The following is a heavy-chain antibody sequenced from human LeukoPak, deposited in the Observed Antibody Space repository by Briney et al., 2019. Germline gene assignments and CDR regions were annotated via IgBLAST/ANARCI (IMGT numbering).Heavy chain of an antibody. CDR3: AKAPRGTYYFDY. Sequence: PGASLRLSCAASGFTFSGCAIHWVRQAPGEGLEWVSAISDSGGITYYADSVKGRFTISRDNSKNTLYLQIKSLRAEDTAVYYCAKAPRGTYYFDYWGQGTLVTVSS. V-gene: IGHV3-23*01. CDR1: GFTFSGCA. CDR2: ISDSGGIT. J-gene: IGHJ4*02. D-gene: IGHD3-16*01.